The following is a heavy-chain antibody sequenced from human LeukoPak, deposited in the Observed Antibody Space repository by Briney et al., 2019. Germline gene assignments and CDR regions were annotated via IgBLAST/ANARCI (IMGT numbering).Heavy chain of an antibody. J-gene: IGHJ4*02. CDR1: GYTFTSYA. V-gene: IGHV1-3*01. D-gene: IGHD4-11*01. CDR3: ARGENDYSNYY. Sequence: ASVKVSCKASGYTFTSYAMHWVRQAPGQRLEWMGWINAGNGNTKYSQKFQGRVTMTRDTSTSTVYMELSSLRSEDTAVYYCARGENDYSNYYWGQGTLVTVSS. CDR2: INAGNGNT.